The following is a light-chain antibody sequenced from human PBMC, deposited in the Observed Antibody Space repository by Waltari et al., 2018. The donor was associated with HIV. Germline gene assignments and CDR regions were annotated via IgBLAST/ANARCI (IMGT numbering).Light chain of an antibody. J-gene: IGLJ3*02. V-gene: IGLV2-14*01. Sequence: QSALTQPASVSGSPGQSLTTSCTGTSSDVGRYKYVPWYQKHPGNAPKLIVYEVSNRPSGVSNRFSGSKSGNTASLTISGRQAEDEADYYCSSYTGSSTLWVFGGGTKLTVL. CDR2: EVS. CDR3: SSYTGSSTLWV. CDR1: SSDVGRYKY.